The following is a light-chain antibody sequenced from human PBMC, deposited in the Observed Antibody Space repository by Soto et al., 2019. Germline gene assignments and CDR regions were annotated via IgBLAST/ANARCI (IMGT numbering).Light chain of an antibody. J-gene: IGKJ1*01. CDR1: QPIETW. CDR3: QQYNTYWT. V-gene: IGKV1-5*03. Sequence: DFQMTQSPSTLSAPVGARVTITCRASQPIETWVAWLQQKPGKAPKLLIYRASILQNGVPSRFSGSGSGTEFTLAFSRLQPDDFATYFCQQYNTYWTFGQGTKVE. CDR2: RAS.